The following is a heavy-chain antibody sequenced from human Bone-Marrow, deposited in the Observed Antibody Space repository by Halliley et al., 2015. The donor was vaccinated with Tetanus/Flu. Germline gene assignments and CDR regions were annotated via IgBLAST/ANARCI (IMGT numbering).Heavy chain of an antibody. CDR3: AKVGPTVTTMFFFYGMDV. V-gene: IGHV3-23*01. CDR2: SGGGSST. J-gene: IGHJ6*02. D-gene: IGHD4-17*01. Sequence: SGGGSSTSSGGSVEGRFTISRDNSKNTLFLQMNSLRGDDTAVYYCAKVGPTVTTMFFFYGMDVWGQGTTVTVS.